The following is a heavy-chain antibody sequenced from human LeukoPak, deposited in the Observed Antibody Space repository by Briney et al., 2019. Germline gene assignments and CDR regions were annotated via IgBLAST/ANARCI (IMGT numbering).Heavy chain of an antibody. CDR1: GLTFSSYS. Sequence: GGSLRLSCAASGLTFSSYSMNWVRQAPGKGLEWLSYISSSGSAIYYADSVKGRFTVSRDNAKNTVYLQMNNLRVDDTAMYYCVGTIASRGSEYWGQGALVTVSS. CDR2: ISSSGSAI. D-gene: IGHD6-6*01. CDR3: VGTIASRGSEY. V-gene: IGHV3-48*04. J-gene: IGHJ4*02.